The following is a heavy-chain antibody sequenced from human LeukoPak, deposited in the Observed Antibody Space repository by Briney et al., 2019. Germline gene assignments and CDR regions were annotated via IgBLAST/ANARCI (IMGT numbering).Heavy chain of an antibody. V-gene: IGHV3-21*01. CDR2: ISSSSSYI. Sequence: PGGSLRLSCAASGFTFSSYSMNWVRQAPGKGLEWVSSISSSSSYIYYADSVKGRFTISRDNAKSSLYLQMNSLRAEDTAVYYCARDARCSSTSCYRVLNYYMDVWGKGTTVTVSS. CDR3: ARDARCSSTSCYRVLNYYMDV. J-gene: IGHJ6*03. D-gene: IGHD2-2*01. CDR1: GFTFSSYS.